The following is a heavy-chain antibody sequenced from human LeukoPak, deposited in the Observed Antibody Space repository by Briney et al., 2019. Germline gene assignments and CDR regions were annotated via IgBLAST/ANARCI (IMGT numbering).Heavy chain of an antibody. CDR1: GYTFTSYG. Sequence: VASVKVSCKASGYTFTSYGISWVRQAPGQGLEWMGWISAYNGNTNYAQKLQGRVTMTTDTSTSTAYMELRSLRSDDTAVYYCARPSDYDFWSGYYSWGQGTLVTVSS. D-gene: IGHD3-3*01. CDR2: ISAYNGNT. V-gene: IGHV1-18*01. CDR3: ARPSDYDFWSGYYS. J-gene: IGHJ4*02.